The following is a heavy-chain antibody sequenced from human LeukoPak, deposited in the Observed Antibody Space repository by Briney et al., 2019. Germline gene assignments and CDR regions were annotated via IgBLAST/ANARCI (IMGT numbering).Heavy chain of an antibody. CDR2: INHSGST. J-gene: IGHJ6*02. D-gene: IGHD5-18*01. CDR3: ARQRKYSYGFYYYGMDV. Sequence: SETLSLTCAVYGGSFSGYYWSWIRQPPGKGLEWIGEINHSGSTNYNPSLKSRVTISLDTSNNQFSLRLSSVTAADTAVYYCARQRKYSYGFYYYGMDVWGQGTTVTVSS. V-gene: IGHV4-34*01. CDR1: GGSFSGYY.